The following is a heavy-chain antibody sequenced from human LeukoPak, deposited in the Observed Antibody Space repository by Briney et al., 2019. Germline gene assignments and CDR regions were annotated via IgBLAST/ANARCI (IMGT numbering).Heavy chain of an antibody. Sequence: ASVKVSCKTSGYTFTTYAMNWVRQAPGQGLEWMGWINTNTGNPTYAQGFTGRFVFSLDTSVSTAYLQISSLKAEDAAVYYCARSNNDGDYLEVGFDYWGQGTLVTVSS. CDR2: INTNTGNP. CDR1: GYTFTTYA. D-gene: IGHD4-17*01. CDR3: ARSNNDGDYLEVGFDY. J-gene: IGHJ4*02. V-gene: IGHV7-4-1*02.